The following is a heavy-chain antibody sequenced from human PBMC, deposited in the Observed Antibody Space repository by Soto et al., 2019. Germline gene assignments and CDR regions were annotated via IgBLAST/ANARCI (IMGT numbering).Heavy chain of an antibody. CDR3: ARHPFYDYVWGSYRLAGVYYYGMDV. Sequence: SETLSLTCTVSGGSISSSSYYWGWIRQPPGKGLEWIGGIYYSGSTYYNPSLKSRVTISVDTSKDQFSLKLSSVTAADTAVYYCARHPFYDYVWGSYRLAGVYYYGMDVWGQGTTVTVSS. CDR2: IYYSGST. V-gene: IGHV4-39*01. J-gene: IGHJ6*02. D-gene: IGHD3-16*02. CDR1: GGSISSSSYY.